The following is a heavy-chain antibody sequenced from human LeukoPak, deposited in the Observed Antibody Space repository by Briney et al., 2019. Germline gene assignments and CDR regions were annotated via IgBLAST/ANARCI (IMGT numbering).Heavy chain of an antibody. CDR3: ARDGLRRPPTPYCGGDCPLDY. V-gene: IGHV3-11*01. CDR2: ISSSDTT. D-gene: IGHD2-21*02. Sequence: GGSLRLSCAASGFTFSDYYMSWIRQAPGKGLEWVSYISSSDTTYYADSVKGRFTISRDNAKNSLYLQMSSLRVEDTAMYYCARDGLRRPPTPYCGGDCPLDYWGQGTLVSVSS. CDR1: GFTFSDYY. J-gene: IGHJ4*02.